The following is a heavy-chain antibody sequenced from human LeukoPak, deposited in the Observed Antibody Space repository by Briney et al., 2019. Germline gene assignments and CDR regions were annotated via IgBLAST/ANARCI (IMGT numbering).Heavy chain of an antibody. D-gene: IGHD3-22*01. CDR2: IRSKANSYAT. CDR3: TSRGDSSGYSYPFDY. J-gene: IGHJ4*02. CDR1: GFTFSGSA. V-gene: IGHV3-73*01. Sequence: SGGSLRLSCAASGFTFSGSAMHWVRQASGKGLEWVGRIRSKANSYATAYAASVKGRFTLSRDDSKNTAYLQMDSLKTEDTAVYYCTSRGDSSGYSYPFDYWGQGTLVTVSS.